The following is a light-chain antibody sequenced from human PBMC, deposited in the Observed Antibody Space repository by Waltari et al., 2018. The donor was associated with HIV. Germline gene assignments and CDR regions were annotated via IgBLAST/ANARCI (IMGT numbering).Light chain of an antibody. CDR2: LGS. Sequence: DFVMSQSPLSLPVTPGESASITCRSSQSLLHSNGYKYLDWYLHTAGHCPQLLIYLGSNRASGVPDRFSGSGSGTDFTLKISRVEAEDVGIYYCMQALQSPSYTFGQGTKLEIK. CDR1: QSLLHSNGYKY. J-gene: IGKJ2*01. V-gene: IGKV2-28*01. CDR3: MQALQSPSYT.